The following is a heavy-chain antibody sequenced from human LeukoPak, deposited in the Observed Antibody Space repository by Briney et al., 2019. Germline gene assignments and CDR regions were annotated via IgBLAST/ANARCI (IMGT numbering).Heavy chain of an antibody. CDR2: ISIDGSST. Sequence: GGSLRLSCAASGFTFSGFWMHWVRQAPGKGLVWLSRISIDGSSTNYADSVKGRFTISRDNAKNTLYLHMNSLRAEDTAVYYCAKDPRVGASAAEYFQHWGQGTLVTVSS. D-gene: IGHD1-26*01. CDR1: GFTFSGFW. J-gene: IGHJ1*01. V-gene: IGHV3-74*01. CDR3: AKDPRVGASAAEYFQH.